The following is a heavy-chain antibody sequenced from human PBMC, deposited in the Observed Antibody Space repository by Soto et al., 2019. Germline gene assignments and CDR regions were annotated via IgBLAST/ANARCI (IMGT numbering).Heavy chain of an antibody. CDR2: IYYSGST. D-gene: IGHD2-15*01. J-gene: IGHJ6*03. CDR3: ARGRPGLGYCSGGSCYSGGSYYMDV. CDR1: GGSISSYY. Sequence: SETLSLTCTVSGGSISSYYWSWIRQPPGKGLEWIGYIYYSGSTNYNPSLKSRVTISVDTSKNQFSLKLSSVTAADTAVYYCARGRPGLGYCSGGSCYSGGSYYMDVWGKGTTVTVSS. V-gene: IGHV4-59*01.